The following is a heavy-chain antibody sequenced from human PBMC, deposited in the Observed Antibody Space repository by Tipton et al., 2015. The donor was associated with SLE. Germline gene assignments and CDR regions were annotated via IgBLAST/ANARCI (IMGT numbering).Heavy chain of an antibody. V-gene: IGHV3-33*01. CDR1: GFTFSSHG. CDR3: AREDLYYFDY. Sequence: SLRLSCAASGFTFSSHGMHWVRQAPGKGLEWVSVIWYDGSKKYYADSVKGRFTISRDNAKNSLYLQMNSLRAEDTAVYYCAREDLYYFDYWGQGTLVTVSS. J-gene: IGHJ4*02. CDR2: IWYDGSKK.